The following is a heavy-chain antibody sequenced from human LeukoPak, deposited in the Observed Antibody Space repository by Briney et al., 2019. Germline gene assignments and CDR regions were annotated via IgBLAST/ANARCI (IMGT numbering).Heavy chain of an antibody. V-gene: IGHV1-69*04. CDR2: IIPILGIA. CDR3: ARRFVVVAANYYYFYGMDV. CDR1: GGTFSSYA. J-gene: IGHJ6*02. Sequence: SVKVSCKASGGTFSSYAISWVRQAPGQGLEWMGRIIPILGIANYAQKFQGRVTITADKSTSTAYMELSSLRSEDTAVYYCARRFVVVAANYYYFYGMDVWGQGTTVTVSS. D-gene: IGHD2-15*01.